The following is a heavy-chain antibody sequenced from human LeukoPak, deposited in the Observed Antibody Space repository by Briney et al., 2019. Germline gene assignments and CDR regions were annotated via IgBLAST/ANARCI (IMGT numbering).Heavy chain of an antibody. V-gene: IGHV4-59*01. J-gene: IGHJ6*03. CDR2: IYYSGST. CDR3: AREGYSSSSETYCYYMDI. CDR1: GGSISSYY. Sequence: SETLSLTCTVSGGSISSYYWSWIRQPPGKGLEWIGYIYYSGSTNYNPSLKSRVTISVDTSKNQFSLKLSSVTAADTAVYYCAREGYSSSSETYCYYMDIWGKGTTVTVSS. D-gene: IGHD6-6*01.